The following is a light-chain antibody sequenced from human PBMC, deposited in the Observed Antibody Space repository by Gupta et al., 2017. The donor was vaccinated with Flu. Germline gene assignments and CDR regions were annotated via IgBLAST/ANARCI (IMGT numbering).Light chain of an antibody. Sequence: TVTLSSRASHSIPSNYLAWYQQKGGQSPRLLIYATSTRAAGVPDRFRGSGSGTDFTLTITKLEPEDFAVYVCQQYGDSWTFGHGTKVEIK. J-gene: IGKJ1*01. V-gene: IGKV3-20*01. CDR1: HSIPSNY. CDR2: ATS. CDR3: QQYGDSWT.